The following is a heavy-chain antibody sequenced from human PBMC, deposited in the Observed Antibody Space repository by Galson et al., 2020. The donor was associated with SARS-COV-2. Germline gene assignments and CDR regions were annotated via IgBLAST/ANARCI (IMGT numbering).Heavy chain of an antibody. CDR2: INPNSGGT. D-gene: IGHD3-10*02. V-gene: IGHV1-2*02. CDR3: SRDPAVTTSGEFDYCCCGMDD. J-gene: IGHJ6*02. CDR1: GYTFTGYY. Sequence: ASVKVSCKASGYTFTGYYMHWVRQAPGQGLEWMGWINPNSGGTNYAQKFQGRVTMTRDTSISTAYMELSRLRSDDTAVYYCSRDPAVTTSGEFDYCCCGMDDWGQGTTVTVSS.